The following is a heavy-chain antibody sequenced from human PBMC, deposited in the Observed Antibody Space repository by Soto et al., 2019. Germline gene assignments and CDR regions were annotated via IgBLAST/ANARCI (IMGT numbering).Heavy chain of an antibody. D-gene: IGHD3-10*01. V-gene: IGHV3-23*01. Sequence: PGGSLRLSCAASGFTLRSYIMTWVRQAPGKGLEWVSGISSSGYNTYYADSVKGRFTISRDNAKNTLYLQMNSLRAEDTAVYYCAKGEITLVRGAKYFQHWGQGTLVTVSS. CDR1: GFTLRSYI. J-gene: IGHJ1*01. CDR3: AKGEITLVRGAKYFQH. CDR2: ISSSGYNT.